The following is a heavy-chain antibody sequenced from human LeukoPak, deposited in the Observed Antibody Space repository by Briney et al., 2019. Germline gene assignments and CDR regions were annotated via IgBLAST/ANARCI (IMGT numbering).Heavy chain of an antibody. CDR2: IYPGDSDT. J-gene: IGHJ6*03. D-gene: IGHD2/OR15-2a*01. Sequence: PGESLKISCKGSGYSFTSYWIGWVRQMPGKGLEWMGIIYPGDSDTRYSLSFQGQVTISADKSISTAFLQWSSLKASDTAMYYCARHWTDNRSLYYYYYMDVWGKGTTVTVSS. V-gene: IGHV5-51*01. CDR1: GYSFTSYW. CDR3: ARHWTDNRSLYYYYYMDV.